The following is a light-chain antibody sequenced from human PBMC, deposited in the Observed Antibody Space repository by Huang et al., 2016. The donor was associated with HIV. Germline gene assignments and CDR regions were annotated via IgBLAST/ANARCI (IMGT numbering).Light chain of an antibody. J-gene: IGKJ1*01. CDR2: WAS. CDR3: HQYYDTPQT. CDR1: QSVLKTSNNKNC. Sequence: DIVVTQSSDSLALSLGGRAALNSTASQSVLKTSNNKNCLSWYQLKPGQPPKLLIYWASTRESGVPDRFSGGGSGTHFTLTSASLQADDVAVYYCHQYYDTPQTFGQGTKVEVK. V-gene: IGKV4-1*01.